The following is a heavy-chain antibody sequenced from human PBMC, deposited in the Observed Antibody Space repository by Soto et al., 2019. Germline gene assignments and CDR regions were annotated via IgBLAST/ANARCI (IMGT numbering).Heavy chain of an antibody. D-gene: IGHD1-1*01. V-gene: IGHV1-46*04. CDR2: INPSARSA. CDR3: ARDNSAANGVLDH. CDR1: GYTFTNYY. J-gene: IGHJ4*02. Sequence: WASVKFSCTASGYTFTNYYLHWVRQAPGQGLEWVGMINPSARSASYAQKLRGRLTMDRDTSTTTVYMELSRLTSEDTAVYYCARDNSAANGVLDHWGLGTLVTVSS.